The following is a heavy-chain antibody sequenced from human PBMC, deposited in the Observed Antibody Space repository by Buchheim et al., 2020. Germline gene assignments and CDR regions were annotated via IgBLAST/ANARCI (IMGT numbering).Heavy chain of an antibody. CDR2: VKKDGSET. Sequence: EVQLVESGGGLVKPGGSLRLSCAASGFAFSNVWMSWVRQPPGKGLEWVASVKKDGSETYYVDFARGRFTISRDNAKNSLYLQMNSLRAEDTAVYFCARGGGWTDFWGQGA. CDR3: ARGGGWTDF. V-gene: IGHV3-7*01. D-gene: IGHD6-19*01. CDR1: GFAFSNVW. J-gene: IGHJ4*02.